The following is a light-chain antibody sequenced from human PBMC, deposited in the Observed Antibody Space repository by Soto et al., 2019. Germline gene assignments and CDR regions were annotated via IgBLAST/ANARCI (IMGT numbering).Light chain of an antibody. CDR2: EHN. J-gene: IGLJ2*01. V-gene: IGLV6-57*04. Sequence: NFMLTQPHSVSESPGETVTISCTRTSGGIANNYVQWSQQRPGSAPTIVIYEHNQRPSGVPDRFSGSTDGSSNSASLTISGLQTEDEADYYCQSYDRRFVLFGGGTKLTVL. CDR1: SGGIANNY. CDR3: QSYDRRFVL.